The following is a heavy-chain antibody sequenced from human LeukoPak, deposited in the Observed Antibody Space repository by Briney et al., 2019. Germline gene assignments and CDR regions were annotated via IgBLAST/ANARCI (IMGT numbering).Heavy chain of an antibody. D-gene: IGHD3-3*01. CDR2: INPNSGGT. CDR1: GYTFTGCY. Sequence: ASVKVSCKASGYTFTGCYMHWVRQAPGQGLEWMGWINPNSGGTNYAQKFQGRVTMTRDTSISTAYMELSRLRSEDTAVYYCASLGGHYDFWSGYPSDAFDIWGQGTMVTVSS. V-gene: IGHV1-2*02. CDR3: ASLGGHYDFWSGYPSDAFDI. J-gene: IGHJ3*02.